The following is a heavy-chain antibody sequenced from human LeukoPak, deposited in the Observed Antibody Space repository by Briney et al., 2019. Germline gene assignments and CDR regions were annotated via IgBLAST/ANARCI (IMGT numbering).Heavy chain of an antibody. Sequence: GGSLRLSCAASGLTFSVYSMNWVRQAPGKGLEWVSSISSSSSYIYYADSLKGRFTISRDNAKNSLYLQMNSLRAGDTAVYYCARALNDYGDYVFDYWGQGTLVTVSS. CDR2: ISSSSSYI. J-gene: IGHJ4*02. V-gene: IGHV3-21*01. D-gene: IGHD4-17*01. CDR3: ARALNDYGDYVFDY. CDR1: GLTFSVYS.